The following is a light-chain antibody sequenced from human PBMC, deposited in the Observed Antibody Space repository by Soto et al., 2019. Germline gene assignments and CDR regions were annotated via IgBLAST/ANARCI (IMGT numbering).Light chain of an antibody. CDR3: LQYVSSPWT. CDR2: GAS. CDR1: QTVGGRY. V-gene: IGKV3-20*01. J-gene: IGKJ1*01. Sequence: EIVLTQSAATLSLSLGERATLSCRASQTVGGRYLAWFQQKPGQTPRLLIYGASTRAAGVPDRFSGSGSGTDFSLTSNRLEPEDVAVYYGLQYVSSPWTFGQGTKGEV.